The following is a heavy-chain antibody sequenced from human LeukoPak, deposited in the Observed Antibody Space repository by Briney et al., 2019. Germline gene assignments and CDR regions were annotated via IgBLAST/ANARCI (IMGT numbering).Heavy chain of an antibody. CDR2: ISSNGGRT. CDR1: GFTFSSYG. CDR3: ARGLSYYDSSGYYYFDY. V-gene: IGHV3-64D*06. J-gene: IGHJ4*02. D-gene: IGHD3-22*01. Sequence: GSLRLSCSASGFTFSSYGMHWVRQAPGKGLEYVSAISSNGGRTYYADSVKGRFTISRDNSKNTLFLQLSSLRAEDTAVYYCARGLSYYDSSGYYYFDYWGQGTLVTVSS.